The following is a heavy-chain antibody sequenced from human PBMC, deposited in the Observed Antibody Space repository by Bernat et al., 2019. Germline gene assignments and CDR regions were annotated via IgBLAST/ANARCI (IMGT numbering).Heavy chain of an antibody. CDR2: IWYDGSNK. D-gene: IGHD1-1*01. Sequence: QVQLVESGGGVVQPGRSLRLSCAASGFTFSSYGMHWVRQAPGKGLEWVAVIWYDGSNKYYADSVKGRFTISRDNSKNTLYLQMNSLRAEDTAVYYCAREGGTSDASDIWGQGTMVTVSS. V-gene: IGHV3-33*01. J-gene: IGHJ3*02. CDR1: GFTFSSYG. CDR3: AREGGTSDASDI.